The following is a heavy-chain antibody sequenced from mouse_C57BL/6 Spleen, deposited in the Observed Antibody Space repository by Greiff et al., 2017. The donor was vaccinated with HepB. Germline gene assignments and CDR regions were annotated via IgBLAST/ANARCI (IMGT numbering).Heavy chain of an antibody. Sequence: QVQLQQSGAELVKPGASVKMSCKASGYTFTSYWITWVKQRPGQGLEWIGDIYPGSGSTNYNEKFKSKATLTVDTSSRTAYMQLSSLKSEDSAVYYCARHDFADWGQGTLVTVSA. CDR3: ARHDFAD. J-gene: IGHJ3*01. CDR1: GYTFTSYW. CDR2: IYPGSGST. V-gene: IGHV1-55*01.